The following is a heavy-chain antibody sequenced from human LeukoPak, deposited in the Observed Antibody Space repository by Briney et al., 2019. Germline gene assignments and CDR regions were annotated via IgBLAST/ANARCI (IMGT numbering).Heavy chain of an antibody. J-gene: IGHJ4*02. Sequence: NPSETLSLTCAVYGGSFSGYYWSWIRQPPGKGLEWIGEINHSGSTNYNPSLKSRVTISVDTSKNQFSLKLSSVTAADTAVYYCVRTFYDYVWGSYRPSFDYWGQGTLVTVSS. V-gene: IGHV4-34*01. CDR2: INHSGST. CDR3: VRTFYDYVWGSYRPSFDY. CDR1: GGSFSGYY. D-gene: IGHD3-16*02.